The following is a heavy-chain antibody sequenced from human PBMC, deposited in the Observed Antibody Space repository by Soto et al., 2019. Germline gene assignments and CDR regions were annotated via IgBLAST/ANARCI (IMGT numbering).Heavy chain of an antibody. CDR2: INPNSGGT. Sequence: ASVKVSCKASGYTFTSHYMHWVRQAPGQGLEWMGWINPNSGGTNYAQKFQARVTMTRDTSISTAYMELRRLRSDDTAVYYCAREYGSGSYYYYGMDVWGQGTTVTVSS. CDR1: GYTFTSHY. J-gene: IGHJ6*02. CDR3: AREYGSGSYYYYGMDV. V-gene: IGHV1-2*02. D-gene: IGHD3-10*01.